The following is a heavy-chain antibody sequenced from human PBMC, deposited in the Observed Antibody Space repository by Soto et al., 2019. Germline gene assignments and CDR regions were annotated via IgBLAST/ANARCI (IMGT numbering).Heavy chain of an antibody. CDR2: IYYSGST. Sequence: SETLSLTCTVSGGSISSYYWSWIRQRPGKGLEWIGYIYYSGSTNYNPSLKSRVTISVDTSKNQFSLKMRSVTAADTAVYYCARVGRYDFWSAQRSYFDYWGQGTLGTVSS. J-gene: IGHJ4*02. D-gene: IGHD3-3*01. CDR1: GGSISSYY. V-gene: IGHV4-59*01. CDR3: ARVGRYDFWSAQRSYFDY.